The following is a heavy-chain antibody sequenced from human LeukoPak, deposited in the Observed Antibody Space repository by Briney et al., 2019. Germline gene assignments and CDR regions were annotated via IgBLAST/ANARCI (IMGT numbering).Heavy chain of an antibody. CDR1: GDSVSRNTAA. Sequence: SRTLSLTCAISGDSVSRNTAAWNWIRQSPSRGLEWLGRTYYRSKWYTDYAESVKSRITINSDTSKNQFSLHLNSVTPEDTAVYYCARVLWFGQLETFDYWGQGTLVTVSS. D-gene: IGHD3-10*01. CDR3: ARVLWFGQLETFDY. J-gene: IGHJ4*02. V-gene: IGHV6-1*01. CDR2: TYYRSKWYT.